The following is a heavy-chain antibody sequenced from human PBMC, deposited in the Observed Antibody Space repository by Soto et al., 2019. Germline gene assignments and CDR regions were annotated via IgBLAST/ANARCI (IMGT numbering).Heavy chain of an antibody. V-gene: IGHV3-33*01. D-gene: IGHD3-16*01. J-gene: IGHJ4*02. CDR3: APDGDVNTGFGKDY. CDR1: GFTFSSYG. CDR2: IWHDGGNK. Sequence: QVQLVESGGGVVQPGRSLRLSCAASGFTFSSYGMHWVRQAPGKGLEWVAFIWHDGGNKFYAESVKGRFTISRDNSKKTIVLPMASLSAEDKAKYYFAPDGDVNTGFGKDYWGQGTLVTVSS.